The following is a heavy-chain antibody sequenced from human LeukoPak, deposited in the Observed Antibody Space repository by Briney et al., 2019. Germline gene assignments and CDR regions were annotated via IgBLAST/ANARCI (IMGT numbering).Heavy chain of an antibody. CDR2: IYSGGST. Sequence: PSETLPLTCTVSGGSISSGGYYWSWVRQAPGKGLEWVSVIYSGGSTYYADSVKGRFTISRDNSKNTLYLQMNSLRAEDTAVYYCARGPLVYSSSLNWFDPWGQGTLVTVSS. CDR3: ARGPLVYSSSLNWFDP. J-gene: IGHJ5*02. V-gene: IGHV3-53*01. D-gene: IGHD6-13*01. CDR1: GGSISSGGYY.